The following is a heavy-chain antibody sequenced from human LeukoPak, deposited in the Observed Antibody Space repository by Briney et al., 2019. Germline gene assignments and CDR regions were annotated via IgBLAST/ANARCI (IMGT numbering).Heavy chain of an antibody. CDR3: ARNTAIAVAVPFDY. V-gene: IGHV1-18*01. Sequence: ASLKVSCKASGYTFTSYAISWVRQAPGQGLEWMGWISAYNSNTNYAQKLQGRVTMTTDTSTSTAYMELRSLRSDETAVYYCARNTAIAVAVPFDYWGQGTLVTVSS. CDR2: ISAYNSNT. CDR1: GYTFTSYA. J-gene: IGHJ4*02. D-gene: IGHD6-19*01.